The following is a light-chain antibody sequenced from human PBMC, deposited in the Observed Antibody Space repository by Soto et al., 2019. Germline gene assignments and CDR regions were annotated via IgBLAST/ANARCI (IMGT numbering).Light chain of an antibody. CDR1: SSDVGGYNY. V-gene: IGLV2-14*03. CDR2: DVS. CDR3: SSYTISNTRQIV. Sequence: QSVLTQPASVSGSPGQSITISCTGTSSDVGGYNYVSWYQHHPGKAPKLMIYDVSNRPSGVSNRFSGSKSGNTASLTISGLQPEDEADYYCSSYTISNTRQIVFGTGTKVHRP. J-gene: IGLJ1*01.